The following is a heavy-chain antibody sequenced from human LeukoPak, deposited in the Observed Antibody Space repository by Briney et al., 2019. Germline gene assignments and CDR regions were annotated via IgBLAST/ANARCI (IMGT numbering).Heavy chain of an antibody. CDR3: ARHFIVVVVAATREGWFDP. CDR2: INHSGST. CDR1: GGSFSGYY. Sequence: SETLSLTCAVYGGSFSGYYWSWIRQPPGKGLEWIGEINHSGSTNYNPSLKSRVTISVDTSKNQFSLKLSSVTAADTAVYYCARHFIVVVVAATREGWFDPWGQGTLVTVSS. J-gene: IGHJ5*02. D-gene: IGHD2-15*01. V-gene: IGHV4-34*01.